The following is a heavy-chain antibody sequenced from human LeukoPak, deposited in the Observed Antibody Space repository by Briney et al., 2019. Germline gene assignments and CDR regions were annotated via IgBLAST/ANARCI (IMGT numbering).Heavy chain of an antibody. Sequence: ASVKVSCKASGYTFTSYYMHWVRQAPGQGFEWMGIINPSGGSTSYAQKFQGRVTMTRDTSTSTVYMELSSLRSEDTAVYYCARAAYYDSSGYYYGALYFDYWGQETLVTVSS. CDR3: ARAAYYDSSGYYYGALYFDY. CDR2: INPSGGST. V-gene: IGHV1-46*01. D-gene: IGHD3-22*01. J-gene: IGHJ4*02. CDR1: GYTFTSYY.